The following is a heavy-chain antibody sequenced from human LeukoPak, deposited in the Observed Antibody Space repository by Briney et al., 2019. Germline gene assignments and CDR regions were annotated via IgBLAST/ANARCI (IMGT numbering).Heavy chain of an antibody. CDR2: IKQEGGEK. Sequence: GGSLRLSCAASGFTFSTFWMTWVRQAPGKGLEWVANIKQEGGEKYYVDSLKGRFTISRDNAKNSLYLQMNSLRAEDTAVYYCARSGMAVAATPWDWGQGTLVTVSS. CDR3: ARSGMAVAATPWD. V-gene: IGHV3-7*05. J-gene: IGHJ4*02. CDR1: GFTFSTFW. D-gene: IGHD6-19*01.